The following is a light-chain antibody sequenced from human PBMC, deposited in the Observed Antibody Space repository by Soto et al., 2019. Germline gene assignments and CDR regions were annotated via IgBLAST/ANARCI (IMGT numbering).Light chain of an antibody. CDR2: AAS. V-gene: IGKV1-39*01. Sequence: DIQMTQSPSSLSASVGDRVTITCRASQIVRSNLNWSQQKPGKVTELLIYAASNLQPGVPSRFRGSGSGTEFTLTVSSLQPEDFATYHCQQTFSRPYTFGQGTKLEIE. J-gene: IGKJ2*01. CDR1: QIVRSN. CDR3: QQTFSRPYT.